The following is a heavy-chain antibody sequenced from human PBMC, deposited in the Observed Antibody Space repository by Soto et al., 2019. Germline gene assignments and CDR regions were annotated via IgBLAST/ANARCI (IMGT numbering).Heavy chain of an antibody. CDR2: IYYSGRT. CDR3: ARGEGEFDY. CDR1: GGSISSYY. Sequence: SDTLSLTCTDSGGSISSYYWSWIRQPPGKGLEWIGYIYYSGRTNYNPSVKSRVTILVDTSKNQFSLKLSSVTAADTAVYYCARGEGEFDYWGQGTLVTVAS. V-gene: IGHV4-59*01. J-gene: IGHJ4*02.